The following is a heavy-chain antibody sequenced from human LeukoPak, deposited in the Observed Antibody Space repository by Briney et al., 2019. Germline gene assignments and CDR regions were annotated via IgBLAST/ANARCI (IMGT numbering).Heavy chain of an antibody. Sequence: ASVTVSCKASGYTFTGYYMHWVRQAPGQGLEWMGWINPNSGGTNYAQKFQGRVTMTRDTSISTAYMELSRLRSDGTAVYYCARDPEPELRFPYYYYLDVWGKGTTVTVSS. J-gene: IGHJ6*03. CDR1: GYTFTGYY. D-gene: IGHD1-14*01. CDR3: ARDPEPELRFPYYYYLDV. V-gene: IGHV1-2*02. CDR2: INPNSGGT.